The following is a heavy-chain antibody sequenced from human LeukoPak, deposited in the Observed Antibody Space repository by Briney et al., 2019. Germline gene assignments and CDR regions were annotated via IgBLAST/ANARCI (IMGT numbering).Heavy chain of an antibody. Sequence: GGSLRLSCAASGFTFSSYEMNWVRQAPGKGLEWVSYIGRSGSTEYYADPVKGRLRISRENAKNTLYLQMNSLRGEDTAVYYCATGGVHYYDTSADYWGQGTLVTVSS. V-gene: IGHV3-48*03. CDR2: IGRSGSTE. CDR3: ATGGVHYYDTSADY. D-gene: IGHD3-22*01. J-gene: IGHJ4*02. CDR1: GFTFSSYE.